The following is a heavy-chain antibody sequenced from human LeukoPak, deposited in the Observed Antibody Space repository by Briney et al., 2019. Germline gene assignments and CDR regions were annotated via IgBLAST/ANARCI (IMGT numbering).Heavy chain of an antibody. D-gene: IGHD3-10*01. CDR1: GGSISSYY. V-gene: IGHV4-59*08. Sequence: SETLSLTCTVSGGSISSYYWSWIRQPPGKGLEWIGYIYYSGSTNYNPSLKSRATISVDTSKNQFSLKLSSVTAADTAVYYCARQVKTYYGSGSFDYWGQGTLVTVSS. J-gene: IGHJ4*02. CDR2: IYYSGST. CDR3: ARQVKTYYGSGSFDY.